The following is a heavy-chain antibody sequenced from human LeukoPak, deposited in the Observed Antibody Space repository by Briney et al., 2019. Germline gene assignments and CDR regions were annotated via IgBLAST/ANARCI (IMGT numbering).Heavy chain of an antibody. J-gene: IGHJ4*02. CDR2: IKDDGSEQ. CDR1: GFTFRNFW. Sequence: GGSLRLSCAASGFTFRNFWMNWVRQAPGKRLEWVANIKDDGSEQYYVDAMKGRFTISRDNAKNSLYLHMNSPRVEDTAVYYCVKGDSEWGQGTLVTVSS. D-gene: IGHD1-26*01. CDR3: VKGDSE. V-gene: IGHV3-7*01.